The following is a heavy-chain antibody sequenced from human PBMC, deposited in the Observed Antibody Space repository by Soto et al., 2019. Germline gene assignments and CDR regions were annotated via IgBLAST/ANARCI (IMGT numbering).Heavy chain of an antibody. V-gene: IGHV4-59*01. CDR1: GGSISSYY. D-gene: IGHD6-19*01. CDR3: ASTGDYSSCWYYFDY. Sequence: QVQLQESGPGLVKPSETLSLTCTVSGGSISSYYWSWIRQPPGKGLEWIGYIYYSGSTNYNPSLKSRVTISVDTYKNQFSLKLSSVTAADTAVYYCASTGDYSSCWYYFDYWGQGTLVTVSS. J-gene: IGHJ4*02. CDR2: IYYSGST.